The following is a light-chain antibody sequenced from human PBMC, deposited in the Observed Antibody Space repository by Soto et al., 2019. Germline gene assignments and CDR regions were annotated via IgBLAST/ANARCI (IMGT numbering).Light chain of an antibody. V-gene: IGLV1-40*01. Sequence: QSVLTQPPSVSGAPGQRVTISCTGGSSNIGAGYDVHWYQQLPGTAPKLLVYGYNNRPAGVPDRFSGSKSGTSASLAITGLQAEDEADYYCQSLDISLSGYVFGSGTKVTVL. CDR1: SSNIGAGYD. CDR2: GYN. J-gene: IGLJ1*01. CDR3: QSLDISLSGYV.